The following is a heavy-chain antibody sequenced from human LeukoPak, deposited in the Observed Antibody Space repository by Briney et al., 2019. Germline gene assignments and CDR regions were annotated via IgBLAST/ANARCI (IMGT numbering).Heavy chain of an antibody. D-gene: IGHD3-16*01. CDR3: AREGREFGPHKLAGFDY. J-gene: IGHJ4*02. Sequence: ASVKVSCKASGYTFTGYYMHWVRQAPGQGLEWMGWINPNSGGTNYAQKFQGRVTMTRDTSISTAYMELSGLRYDDTAVYYCAREGREFGPHKLAGFDYWGQGTLVTVSS. V-gene: IGHV1-2*02. CDR1: GYTFTGYY. CDR2: INPNSGGT.